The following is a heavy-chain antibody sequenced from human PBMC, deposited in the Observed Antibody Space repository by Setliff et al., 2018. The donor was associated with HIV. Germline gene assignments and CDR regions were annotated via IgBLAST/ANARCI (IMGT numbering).Heavy chain of an antibody. Sequence: PGGSLRLSCAASGFSFDDFAMHWVRQAPGKGLEWVSLITGNGVSTYYADSVKGRFTISRDNAKNSLYLQMNSLRAEDTAVYYCARDSSSWYEFYFDCWGQGTLVTVSS. CDR2: ITGNGVST. V-gene: IGHV3-43D*04. J-gene: IGHJ4*02. D-gene: IGHD6-13*01. CDR3: ARDSSSWYEFYFDC. CDR1: GFSFDDFA.